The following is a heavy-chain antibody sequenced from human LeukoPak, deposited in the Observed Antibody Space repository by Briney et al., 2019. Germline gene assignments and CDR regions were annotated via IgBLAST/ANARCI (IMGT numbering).Heavy chain of an antibody. V-gene: IGHV3-23*01. CDR1: GFTFNNYA. D-gene: IGHD6-19*01. J-gene: IGHJ4*02. CDR3: GKTTAGYSSGRYPGWPTDS. Sequence: PGGSLRLSCAASGFTFNNYAMYWVRQAPGKGPEWVSGISGSGGITYYAESVEGRFTIFRDNSKNTVFLLMNSLGADDTAVYYCGKTTAGYSSGRYPGWPTDSGGQGTLVTVSA. CDR2: ISGSGGIT.